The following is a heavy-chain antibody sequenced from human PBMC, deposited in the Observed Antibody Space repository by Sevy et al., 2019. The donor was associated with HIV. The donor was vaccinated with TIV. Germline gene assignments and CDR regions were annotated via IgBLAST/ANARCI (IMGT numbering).Heavy chain of an antibody. CDR2: LYRDA. D-gene: IGHD6-13*01. CDR1: GFTFSSYG. Sequence: GGSLRLSCAASGFTFSSYGMHWVRQAPGKGLEWVSVLYRDAYYADSVKGRFTISRDNSKNTLYLQMNSLRPEDTAVYYCAVVAEGYWGQGTLVTVSS. J-gene: IGHJ4*02. CDR3: AVVAEGY. V-gene: IGHV3-NL1*01.